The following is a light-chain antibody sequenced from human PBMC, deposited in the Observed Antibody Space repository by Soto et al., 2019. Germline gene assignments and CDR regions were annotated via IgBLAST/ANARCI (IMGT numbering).Light chain of an antibody. Sequence: DIQMTQSPSTLSASVGDRVTSTCRASQSINACLAWYQQKPGKAPKLLIFDASTLVSGVPSRFSGSASGTEFTLTISSLQPEDFATYYCQQYRTFGHGTKVDIK. CDR3: QQYRT. V-gene: IGKV1-5*01. CDR1: QSINAC. CDR2: DAS. J-gene: IGKJ1*01.